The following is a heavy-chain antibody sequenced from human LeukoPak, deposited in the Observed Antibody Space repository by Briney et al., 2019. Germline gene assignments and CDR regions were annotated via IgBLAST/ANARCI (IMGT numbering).Heavy chain of an antibody. CDR1: EGTFSSYA. CDR3: ARASASLTGLALLGFDL. V-gene: IGHV1-69*05. CDR2: IIPIFGTA. J-gene: IGHJ4*02. D-gene: IGHD2/OR15-2a*01. Sequence: SVKVSCKASEGTFSSYAISWVRQAPGQGLEWMGGIIPIFGTANYAQKFQGRVTITTDESTSTAYMELSSLRSEDTAVYFCARASASLTGLALLGFDLWGQGTLVTVSS.